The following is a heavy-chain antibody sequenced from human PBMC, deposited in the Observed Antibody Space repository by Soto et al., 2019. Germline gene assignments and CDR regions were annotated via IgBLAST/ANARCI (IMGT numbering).Heavy chain of an antibody. D-gene: IGHD3-22*01. CDR2: INPNSGGT. V-gene: IGHV1-2*02. CDR1: GYTFTAYY. Sequence: ASVKVSCKASGYTFTAYYMHWVRQAPGQGLEWMGWINPNSGGTNYAQKFQGRVTMTRDTSISTAYVELSRLRSDDTAVYYCARVHYDSVPADYWGQGTQVTVS. CDR3: ARVHYDSVPADY. J-gene: IGHJ4*02.